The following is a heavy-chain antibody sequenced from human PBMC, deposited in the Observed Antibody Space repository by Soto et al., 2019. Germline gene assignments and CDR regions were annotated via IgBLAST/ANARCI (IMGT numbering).Heavy chain of an antibody. CDR3: AKDSQSVSVSAARVYGMDV. CDR2: LSDSGGHT. V-gene: IGHV3-23*01. J-gene: IGHJ6*02. D-gene: IGHD2-2*01. Sequence: PGGSLRLSCAGSGFTFRSYAMTWVRQAPGKGLEWVSTLSDSGGHTYYADSVKGRFTISRDNPKNTLYLQMNSLRAEDMAVYYCAKDSQSVSVSAARVYGMDVWGQGTTVTVSS. CDR1: GFTFRSYA.